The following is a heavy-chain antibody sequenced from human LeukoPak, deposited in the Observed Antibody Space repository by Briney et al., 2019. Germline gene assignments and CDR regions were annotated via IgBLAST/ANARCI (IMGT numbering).Heavy chain of an antibody. CDR2: ISGSGGST. CDR1: GFTFSSYA. CDR3: AKVPTPIVVPAALYFDY. D-gene: IGHD2-2*01. V-gene: IGHV3-23*01. J-gene: IGHJ4*02. Sequence: GGSLRLSCAASGFTFSSYAMSWVRQAPGKGLEWVSAISGSGGSTYYADSVKGRFTISRDNSKSTLYLQMNSLRAEDTAVYYCAKVPTPIVVPAALYFDYWGQGTLVTVS.